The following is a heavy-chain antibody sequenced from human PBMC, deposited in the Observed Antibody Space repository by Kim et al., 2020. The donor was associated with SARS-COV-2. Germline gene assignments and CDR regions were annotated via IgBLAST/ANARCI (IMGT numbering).Heavy chain of an antibody. Sequence: SETLSLTCTVSGGSISSGGYYWSWIRQHPGKGLEWIGYIYYSGSTYYNPSLKSRVTISVDTSKNQFSLKLSSVTAADTAVYYCARVMITFGGVIVPDAFDIWGQGTMVTVSS. CDR3: ARVMITFGGVIVPDAFDI. D-gene: IGHD3-16*02. V-gene: IGHV4-31*03. CDR1: GGSISSGGYY. CDR2: IYYSGST. J-gene: IGHJ3*02.